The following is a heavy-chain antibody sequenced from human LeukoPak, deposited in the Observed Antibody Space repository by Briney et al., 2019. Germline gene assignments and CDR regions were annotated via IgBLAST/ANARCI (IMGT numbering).Heavy chain of an antibody. CDR1: GGSISGGSYY. D-gene: IGHD3-16*01. V-gene: IGHV4-61*02. J-gene: IGHJ5*02. Sequence: SQTLSLTCTVSGGSISGGSYYWSWIRQPAGKGLEWIGRIYTSGSTNYNPSLKSRVTISVDTSKNQFSLKLSSVTAADTAVYYCARDRRLSFDPWGQGTLVTVSS. CDR2: IYTSGST. CDR3: ARDRRLSFDP.